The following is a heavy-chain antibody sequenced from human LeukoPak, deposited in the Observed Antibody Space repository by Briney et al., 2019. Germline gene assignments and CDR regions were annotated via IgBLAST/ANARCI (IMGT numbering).Heavy chain of an antibody. J-gene: IGHJ4*02. CDR3: ARQVILTGYSDY. CDR2: ISHSGTT. V-gene: IGHV4-4*02. CDR1: GDSISSSNW. D-gene: IGHD3-9*01. Sequence: PSETLSLTCAVSGDSISSSNWWNWVRQPPGKGLEWIGEISHSGTTLYNPSLKSRVTISVDTSKNQFSLKLSSVTAADTAVYYCARQVILTGYSDYWGQGTLVTVSS.